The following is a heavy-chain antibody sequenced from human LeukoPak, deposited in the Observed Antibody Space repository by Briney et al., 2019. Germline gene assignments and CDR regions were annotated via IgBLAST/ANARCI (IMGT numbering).Heavy chain of an antibody. J-gene: IGHJ4*02. Sequence: SETLSLTCAVPGGSISSGDYSWNWVRQPPGKGLEWIAYIYHSGITYYKPSLKSRVTISIDRSKNQFSLRLSSVTAADTAVYSCARGTTVTTRGGFDYWGQGTLVTVSS. CDR3: ARGTTVTTRGGFDY. CDR2: IYHSGIT. CDR1: GGSISSGDYS. V-gene: IGHV4-30-2*01. D-gene: IGHD4-17*01.